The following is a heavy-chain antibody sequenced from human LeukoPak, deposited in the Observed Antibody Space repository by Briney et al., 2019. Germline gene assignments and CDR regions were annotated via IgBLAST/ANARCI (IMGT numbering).Heavy chain of an antibody. CDR3: ARGSSGWYLDYYYGMDV. D-gene: IGHD6-19*01. CDR2: ISYDGSNK. CDR1: GFTFSSYA. J-gene: IGHJ6*02. V-gene: IGHV3-30-3*01. Sequence: GGSLRLSCAASGFTFSSYAMHWFRQAPGKGLEWVAVISYDGSNKYYADSVKGRFTISRDNSKNTLYLQMNSLRAEDTAVYYCARGSSGWYLDYYYGMDVWGQGTTVTVSS.